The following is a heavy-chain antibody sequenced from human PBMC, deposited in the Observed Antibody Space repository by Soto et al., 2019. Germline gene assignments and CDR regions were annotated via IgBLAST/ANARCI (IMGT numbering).Heavy chain of an antibody. J-gene: IGHJ5*02. V-gene: IGHV4-31*03. D-gene: IGHD3-16*01. CDR2: IYHSGST. CDR3: ARREHWSDVYAAGIWFDP. CDR1: GGSINTDGQS. Sequence: SETLSLTCSVTGGSINTDGQSWSWIRRRPGKGLEWIGYIYHSGSTYYNPSLQSRTTISVDTSKNQFSLKLGSVTAADTAVYYCARREHWSDVYAAGIWFDPWGQGTLITVSS.